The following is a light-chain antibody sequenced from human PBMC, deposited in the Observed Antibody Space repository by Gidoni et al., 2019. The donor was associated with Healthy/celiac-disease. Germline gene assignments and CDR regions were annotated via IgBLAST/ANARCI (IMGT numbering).Light chain of an antibody. Sequence: DIQMNQSPSSLSASVGDRVTITCQASQDISTYLNWYQQKPGKAPKLLIYDASNLETGVPTRFSGSGSGRDFTFTISSLQPEDIATYYCQQYDNLPLTFGGGTKVEFK. CDR1: QDISTY. CDR3: QQYDNLPLT. CDR2: DAS. J-gene: IGKJ4*01. V-gene: IGKV1-33*01.